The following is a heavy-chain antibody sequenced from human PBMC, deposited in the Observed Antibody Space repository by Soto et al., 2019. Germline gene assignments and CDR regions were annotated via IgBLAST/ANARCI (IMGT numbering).Heavy chain of an antibody. V-gene: IGHV1-69*11. D-gene: IGHD5-12*01. J-gene: IGHJ2*01. CDR3: AREGDDGYGWEGYWFFDL. Sequence: SVKVSCKASGGIFSNYAIDWLRQTPGHGLEWLGSFTPAIGTANYPQKFQGRLTISADEPASTTFLELNDLRSDDAGLYYCAREGDDGYGWEGYWFFDLWGPGTLVTVS. CDR2: FTPAIGTA. CDR1: GGIFSNYA.